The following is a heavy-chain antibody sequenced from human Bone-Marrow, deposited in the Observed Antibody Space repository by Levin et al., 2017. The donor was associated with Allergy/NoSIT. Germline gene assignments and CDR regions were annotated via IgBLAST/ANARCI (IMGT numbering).Heavy chain of an antibody. CDR2: ISAYNGNT. D-gene: IGHD3-3*01. CDR1: GYTFTSYG. Sequence: ASVKVSCKASGYTFTSYGISWVRQAPGQGLEWMGWISAYNGNTNYAQKLQGRVTMTTDTSTSTAYMELRSLRSDDTAVYYCARDSAITIFGVDAPGLYGYFDLWGRGTLVTVSS. CDR3: ARDSAITIFGVDAPGLYGYFDL. V-gene: IGHV1-18*01. J-gene: IGHJ2*01.